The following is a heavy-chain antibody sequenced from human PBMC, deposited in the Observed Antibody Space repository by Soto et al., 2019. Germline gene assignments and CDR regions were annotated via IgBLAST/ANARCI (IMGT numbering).Heavy chain of an antibody. J-gene: IGHJ5*01. CDR2: VSGNNGAP. CDR3: VIDQKYFRLNGNSFDA. CDR1: GYTSADFG. V-gene: IGHV1-18*04. Sequence: QVQLLPSGTEVKKPGASVTVSCKASGYTSADFGISCVRQAPGQALEWMGWVSGNNGAPNPAPTVHGNITMTDATSRRFSYMALSTLRSDDTAIYCCVIDQKYFRLNGNSFDAWYEGTMWSVSS. D-gene: IGHD5-12*01.